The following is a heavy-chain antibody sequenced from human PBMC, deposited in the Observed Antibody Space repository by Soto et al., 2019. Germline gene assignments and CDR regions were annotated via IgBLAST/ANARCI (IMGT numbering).Heavy chain of an antibody. CDR2: IYPGDSDT. Sequence: PGESLKISCKRSRSSFTSYSIGWVRQMPGKGLEWMGIIYPGDSDTRYKPSFQGQVTISADKSISTAYLQWSSLKASNTAMYYCARQGIQLWLSSGAFDIWGQGTMVTVSS. J-gene: IGHJ3*02. V-gene: IGHV5-51*01. CDR1: RSSFTSYS. D-gene: IGHD5-18*01. CDR3: ARQGIQLWLSSGAFDI.